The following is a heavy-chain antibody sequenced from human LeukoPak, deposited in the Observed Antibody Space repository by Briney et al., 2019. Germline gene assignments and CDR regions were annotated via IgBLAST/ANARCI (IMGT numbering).Heavy chain of an antibody. Sequence: SETLSLTCAVSGGSISGSNWWSWVRQPPGKGLEWIGEIYHSGSTNYNPSLKSRVTISVDKSKNQFSLKLSSVTAADTAVYYCASYLTYYCGSGTDAFDIWGQGTMVTVSS. D-gene: IGHD3-10*01. CDR2: IYHSGST. CDR3: ASYLTYYCGSGTDAFDI. CDR1: GGSISGSNW. V-gene: IGHV4-4*02. J-gene: IGHJ3*02.